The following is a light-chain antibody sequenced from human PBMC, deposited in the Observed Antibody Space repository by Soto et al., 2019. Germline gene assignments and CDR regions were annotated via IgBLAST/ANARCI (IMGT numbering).Light chain of an antibody. V-gene: IGKV1-9*01. Sequence: DIQLTQSPAFLSASVGDKVTITCRASQGISSYLAWYQQKPGKAPNLLIYSASTLQSGVPSRFSGSGSGTEFTLTVSSLQPEDFATYFCQQINSSPVTFGGGTKVEIK. CDR2: SAS. J-gene: IGKJ4*01. CDR1: QGISSY. CDR3: QQINSSPVT.